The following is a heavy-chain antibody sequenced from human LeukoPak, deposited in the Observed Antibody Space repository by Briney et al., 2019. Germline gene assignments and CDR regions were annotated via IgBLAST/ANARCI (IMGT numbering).Heavy chain of an antibody. Sequence: SETLSLTCTGSGGSISSYYWSWIRQPPGKGLEGIGYIYYSGSTNYNPSLKSRVTISVDTYQNQFSLKLSSVTAADTAVYYCARERPRYSDGLYFDYWGQGTLVTVSS. CDR3: ARERPRYSDGLYFDY. J-gene: IGHJ4*02. CDR1: GGSISSYY. V-gene: IGHV4-59*12. CDR2: IYYSGST. D-gene: IGHD5-18*01.